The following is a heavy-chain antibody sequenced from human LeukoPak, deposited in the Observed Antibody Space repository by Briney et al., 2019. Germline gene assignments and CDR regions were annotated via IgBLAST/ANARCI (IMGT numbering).Heavy chain of an antibody. D-gene: IGHD5-24*01. CDR1: GFTFSSYW. CDR3: ARDTGYNTFDY. Sequence: GGSLRLSCATSGFTFSSYWMSWVRQAPGKGLEWEANIKEDGSDKYYVDSVKGRFTISRDNAKNSLSLQMNSLGAEDTAVYYCARDTGYNTFDYWGQGTLVTVSS. CDR2: IKEDGSDK. V-gene: IGHV3-7*05. J-gene: IGHJ4*02.